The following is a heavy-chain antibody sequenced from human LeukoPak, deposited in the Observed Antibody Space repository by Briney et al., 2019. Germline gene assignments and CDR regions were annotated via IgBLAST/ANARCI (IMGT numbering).Heavy chain of an antibody. V-gene: IGHV4-34*01. CDR1: GGSISSYY. Sequence: SETLSLTCTVSGGSISSYYWSWIRQPPGKGLEWIGEINHSGSTNYNPSLKSRVTISVDTSKNQFSLRLSSVTAADTAVYYCARRVGRWFGERAYYYNYMDVWGKGTTVTISS. J-gene: IGHJ6*03. D-gene: IGHD3-10*01. CDR3: ARRVGRWFGERAYYYNYMDV. CDR2: INHSGST.